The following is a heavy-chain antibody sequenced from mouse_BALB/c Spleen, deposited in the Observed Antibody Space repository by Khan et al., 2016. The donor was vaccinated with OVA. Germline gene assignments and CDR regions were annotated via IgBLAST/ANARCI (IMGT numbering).Heavy chain of an antibody. CDR2: INTETGEP. D-gene: IGHD1-2*01. CDR1: GYTFTDYS. J-gene: IGHJ1*01. CDR3: ARRLHCYFDV. V-gene: IGHV9-2-1*01. Sequence: QIQLVQSGPELKKPGETVKISCKASGYTFTDYSMHWVKQAPGKGLKWMGWINTETGEPTYADDFKGRFAFSLETSASTAYLQINNLKTEDTATYFCARRLHCYFDVWGEGTTVTVSS.